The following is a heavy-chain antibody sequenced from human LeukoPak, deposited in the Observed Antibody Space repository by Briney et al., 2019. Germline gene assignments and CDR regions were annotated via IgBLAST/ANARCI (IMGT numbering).Heavy chain of an antibody. V-gene: IGHV4-61*02. CDR2: IYTSGST. CDR1: GGSISSGSYY. CDR3: ARDGFYDSSGYYYNWVFDY. Sequence: SETLSLTCTVSGGSISSGSYYWSWIRQPAGKGLEWIGRIYTSGSTNYNPSLKSRATISVDTSKNQFSLELSSVTAADTAVYYCARDGFYDSSGYYYNWVFDYWGQGTLVTVSS. J-gene: IGHJ4*02. D-gene: IGHD3-22*01.